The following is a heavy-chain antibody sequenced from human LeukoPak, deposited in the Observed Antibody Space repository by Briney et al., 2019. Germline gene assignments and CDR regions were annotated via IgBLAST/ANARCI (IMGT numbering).Heavy chain of an antibody. J-gene: IGHJ4*02. CDR3: ARDRTYYDSSGYRNNFDY. V-gene: IGHV3-33*05. CDR1: GFTFSSYG. CDR2: MSNDGTHK. Sequence: GGSLRLSCAASGFTFSSYGMHWARQAPGKGLAWVAVMSNDGTHKYYADSVKGRFTISRDNAKNSLYLQMNRLRAEDTAVYYCARDRTYYDSSGYRNNFDYWGQGTLVTVSS. D-gene: IGHD3-22*01.